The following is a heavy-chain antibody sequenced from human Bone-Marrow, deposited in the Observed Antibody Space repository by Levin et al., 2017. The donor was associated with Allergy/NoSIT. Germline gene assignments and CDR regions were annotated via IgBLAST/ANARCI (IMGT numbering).Heavy chain of an antibody. CDR1: GYTLTDLS. D-gene: IGHD3-3*01. Sequence: ASVKVSCKVSGYTLTDLSILWVRQAPGKGLECMGGFDPEDGETVYPQKFQGRVTMTEDTSTDTAYLEVSSLRSDDTAVYYCATGNYDCRTGKPRSFDSWGQGTLVTVSS. CDR3: ATGNYDCRTGKPRSFDS. CDR2: FDPEDGET. J-gene: IGHJ4*02. V-gene: IGHV1-24*01.